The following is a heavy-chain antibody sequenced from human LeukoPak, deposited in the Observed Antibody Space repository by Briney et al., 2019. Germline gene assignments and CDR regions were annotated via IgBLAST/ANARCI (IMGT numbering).Heavy chain of an antibody. CDR2: ISSSSSTI. Sequence: GSLRLSCEASEFTFSSYSMNWVRQAPGKGLEWVSYISSSSSTIYYAESVKGRFTISRDNAKNPLYLQMNSLRVEDTAVYYCARSRGNSGSYPLDYWGQGTLVTVSS. CDR3: ARSRGNSGSYPLDY. V-gene: IGHV3-48*01. J-gene: IGHJ4*02. D-gene: IGHD1-26*01. CDR1: EFTFSSYS.